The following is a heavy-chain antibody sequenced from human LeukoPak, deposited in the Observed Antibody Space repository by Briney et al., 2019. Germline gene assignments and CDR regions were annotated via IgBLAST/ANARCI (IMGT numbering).Heavy chain of an antibody. CDR1: VDSIRNYY. J-gene: IGHJ5*02. CDR2: IYSTGIT. V-gene: IGHV4-4*07. Sequence: SDTLPLTYTDSVDSIRNYYWLWIRQPAGTGLEWIGRIYSTGITNYNPPLKRRVTMSVDTSKNQFYLKLSSVTAADTAVYYCARGFDILTGYSLGWFDPWGQGTLVTVSS. D-gene: IGHD3-9*01. CDR3: ARGFDILTGYSLGWFDP.